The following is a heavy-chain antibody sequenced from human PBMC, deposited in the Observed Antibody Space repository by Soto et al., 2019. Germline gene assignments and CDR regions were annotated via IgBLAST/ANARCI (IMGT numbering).Heavy chain of an antibody. CDR1: GFPFWTYS. CDR3: ARGDGTGLYNSGWSPRY. CDR2: ISGSGTAT. D-gene: IGHD6-19*01. V-gene: IGHV3-23*01. Sequence: EVKLLESGGGLVQPGGSMRLSCEASGFPFWTYSMSWVRQAPRKGLEWVSGISGSGTATYYTDSVKGRFTVSRDNSKDTLFLRMDSLRAEDTAVYYCARGDGTGLYNSGWSPRYWGQGTLVTVSS. J-gene: IGHJ4*02.